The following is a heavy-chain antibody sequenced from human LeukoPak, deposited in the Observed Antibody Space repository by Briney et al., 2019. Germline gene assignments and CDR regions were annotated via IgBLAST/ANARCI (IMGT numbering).Heavy chain of an antibody. J-gene: IGHJ2*01. CDR1: GFTFDDYA. D-gene: IGHD6-13*01. CDR2: ISWNSGSI. CDR3: AKDRSSSRAYFDL. Sequence: GRSLRLSCAASGFTFDDYAMHWVRQAPGKGLEWVSGISWNSGSIGYAESVKGRFTISRDNAKNSLYLQMNSLRAEDTALYYCAKDRSSSRAYFDLWGRGTLVTVSS. V-gene: IGHV3-9*01.